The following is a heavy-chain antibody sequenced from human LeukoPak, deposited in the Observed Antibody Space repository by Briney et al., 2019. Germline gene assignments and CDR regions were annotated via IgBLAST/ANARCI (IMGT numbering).Heavy chain of an antibody. CDR2: TYYRSKWYN. V-gene: IGHV6-1*01. CDR1: GDSVSSNSAT. CDR3: ARRERGFDH. J-gene: IGHJ4*02. D-gene: IGHD3-10*01. Sequence: SHTLSLTCGFSGDSVSSNSATWNWVRQSPSRGLESLGRTYYRSKWYNDYALSVRSRITIDPDTSKNQFSLQLSSVTPEDTAVYYCARRERGFDHWGQGTLVTVSS.